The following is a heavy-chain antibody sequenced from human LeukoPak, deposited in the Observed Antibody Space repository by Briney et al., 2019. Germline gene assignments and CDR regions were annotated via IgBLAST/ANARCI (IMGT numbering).Heavy chain of an antibody. CDR1: GFTFSGFD. J-gene: IGHJ4*02. Sequence: GGSLRLSCTASGFTFSGFDMQWVRQAPGKGLEWVAFVRHDGSNKYYADSVKGRLNISRDNSKNTLCLQMNSLRAEDTAVRYCAKERYSFGYWRYFDYWGQGTLVTVSS. CDR2: VRHDGSNK. CDR3: AKERYSFGYWRYFDY. V-gene: IGHV3-30*02. D-gene: IGHD5-18*01.